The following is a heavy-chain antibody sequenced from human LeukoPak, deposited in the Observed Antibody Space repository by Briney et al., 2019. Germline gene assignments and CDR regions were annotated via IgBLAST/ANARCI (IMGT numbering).Heavy chain of an antibody. CDR2: LIPIFGTA. Sequence: SATVSCKASGGTCSSYAISWVRQAPGQGLEWTGGLIPIFGTANYAQKFQGRVTITADESTSTAYMELSSLRSEDTAVYYCASKYDYGDYDYWGQGTLVTDSS. CDR1: GGTCSSYA. J-gene: IGHJ4*02. CDR3: ASKYDYGDYDY. V-gene: IGHV1-69*13. D-gene: IGHD4-17*01.